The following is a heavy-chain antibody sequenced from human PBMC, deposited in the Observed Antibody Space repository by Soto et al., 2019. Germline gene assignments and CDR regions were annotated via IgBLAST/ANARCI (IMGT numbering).Heavy chain of an antibody. CDR3: ARDTYYYDSSGYYGVDY. V-gene: IGHV1-3*01. J-gene: IGHJ4*02. D-gene: IGHD3-22*01. Sequence: GASVKVSCKASGYTFTSYAMHWVRQAPGQRLEWMGWINAGNGNTKYSQKFQGRVTITRDTSASTAYMELSSLRSEDTAVYYCARDTYYYDSSGYYGVDYWGQGTLVTVSS. CDR2: INAGNGNT. CDR1: GYTFTSYA.